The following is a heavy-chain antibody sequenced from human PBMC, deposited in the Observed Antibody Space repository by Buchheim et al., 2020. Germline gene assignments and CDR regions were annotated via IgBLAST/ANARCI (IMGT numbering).Heavy chain of an antibody. CDR1: GFTFSGSA. D-gene: IGHD4-23*01. Sequence: EVQVVESGGGLVQPGGSLTLSCVGSGFTFSGSAIHWVRQAPGKGLEWVGRIRSKANSHATAYAASVKGRFTISRDDSANTAYLQMNSLKVEDTAVYYCTRRMMTTVVDYWGQGTL. CDR3: TRRMMTTVVDY. CDR2: IRSKANSHAT. V-gene: IGHV3-73*02. J-gene: IGHJ4*01.